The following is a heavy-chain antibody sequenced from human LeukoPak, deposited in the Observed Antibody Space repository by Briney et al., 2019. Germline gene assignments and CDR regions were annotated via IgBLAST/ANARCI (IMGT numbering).Heavy chain of an antibody. CDR2: INTDGSTT. V-gene: IGHV3-74*01. CDR3: ARDHDFQH. J-gene: IGHJ1*01. Sequence: GRSLRLSCAASGFTFSSYWMHWVRHAPGKGLVWVSRINTDGSTTSYADSVKGRFTISSDNAKNTLYLQMNRLRAEDTAVYYCARDHDFQHWGQGTLVTVSS. CDR1: GFTFSSYW.